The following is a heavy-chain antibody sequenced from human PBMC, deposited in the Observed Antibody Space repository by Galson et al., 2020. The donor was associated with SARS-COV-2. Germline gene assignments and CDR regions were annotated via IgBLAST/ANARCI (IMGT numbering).Heavy chain of an antibody. Sequence: GGSLSLSCAASGFTFSSYAMPWVRQAPGKGLEWVAVISYDGSNKYYADSVKGRFTISRDNTKNTLYLQMNSLRAEDTAGYYCARTYSGSYYWYFDLWGRSTLVTVSS. CDR3: ARTYSGSYYWYFDL. CDR1: GFTFSSYA. CDR2: ISYDGSNK. D-gene: IGHD1-26*01. J-gene: IGHJ2*01. V-gene: IGHV3-30*04.